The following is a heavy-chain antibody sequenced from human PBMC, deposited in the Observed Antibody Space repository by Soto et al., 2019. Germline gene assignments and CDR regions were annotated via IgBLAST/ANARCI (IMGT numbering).Heavy chain of an antibody. CDR1: GGSFSGYY. CDR2: INHSGST. V-gene: IGHV4-34*01. D-gene: IGHD5-12*01. CDR3: ARGVATISLSHFDY. Sequence: PSETLSLTCAVYGGSFSGYYWSWIRRPPGKGLEWIGEINHSGSTNYNPSLKSRVTISVDTSKNQFSLKLSSVTAADTAVYYCARGVATISLSHFDYWGQGTLVT. J-gene: IGHJ4*02.